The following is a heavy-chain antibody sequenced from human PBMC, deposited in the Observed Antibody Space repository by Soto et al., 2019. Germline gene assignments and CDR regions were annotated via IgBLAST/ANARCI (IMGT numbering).Heavy chain of an antibody. V-gene: IGHV1-3*05. CDR1: GYTFINYA. J-gene: IGHJ4*02. D-gene: IGHD2-15*01. CDR2: INAGNGAT. Sequence: QVQLVQSGAEEKKPGASVKVSCKASGYTFINYAIHWVRQAPGQRLEWMGWINAGNGATKYSQKFQGRVTITRDTSANSAYMEPSGLRSEGTAGYYCAGGGAGYCFDYWVQGNLVTVSS. CDR3: AGGGAGYCFDY.